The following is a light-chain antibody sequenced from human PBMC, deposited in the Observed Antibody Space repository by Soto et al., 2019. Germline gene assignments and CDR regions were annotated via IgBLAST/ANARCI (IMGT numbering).Light chain of an antibody. CDR2: AAS. V-gene: IGKV1-8*01. CDR3: QQYYSYPPLT. CDR1: QGISSY. J-gene: IGKJ1*01. Sequence: AIRMTQSPSSLSASTGDRVTITCRASQGISSYLAWYQQKPGKAPKLLIYAASTLQSGVPSRFSGSGSGTDFTLTISCLQSEDFATYYCQQYYSYPPLTFGQGTKVDI.